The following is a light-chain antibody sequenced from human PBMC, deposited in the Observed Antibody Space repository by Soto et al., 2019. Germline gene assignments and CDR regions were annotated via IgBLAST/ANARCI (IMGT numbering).Light chain of an antibody. Sequence: QSVLAQPPSVSGAPGQRVTISCTGSNSNIGAGYDVHWYQQLPGTAPKLLIYGNSDRPSGVPDRFSGSKSGTSASLAITGLQTEDEADYYCQSYDSSLSVSVVFGGGTKLTVL. CDR3: QSYDSSLSVSVV. V-gene: IGLV1-40*01. CDR2: GNS. CDR1: NSNIGAGYD. J-gene: IGLJ2*01.